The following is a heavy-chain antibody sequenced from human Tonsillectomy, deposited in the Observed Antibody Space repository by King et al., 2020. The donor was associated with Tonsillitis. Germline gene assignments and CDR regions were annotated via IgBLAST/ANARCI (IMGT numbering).Heavy chain of an antibody. J-gene: IGHJ4*02. Sequence: QLQESGPGLVKPSETLSLTCTVSGGSISSYYWSWIRQPPGKGLEWIGYIYYTRSTNYNPSLKSRVTISVDTSKSQFSLRLSSVTAADTAVYYCASGTGILYYFDYWGQGTLVTVSS. D-gene: IGHD3-10*01. CDR1: GGSISSYY. CDR3: ASGTGILYYFDY. V-gene: IGHV4-59*01. CDR2: IYYTRST.